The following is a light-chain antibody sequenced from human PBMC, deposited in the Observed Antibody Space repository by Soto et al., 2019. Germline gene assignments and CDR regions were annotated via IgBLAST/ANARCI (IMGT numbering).Light chain of an antibody. CDR2: VGTGGIVG. CDR3: GADHGSGSNFVARRVV. Sequence: QPVLTQPPSASASLGASVTLTCTLSSGYSNYKVDWYQQRPGKGPRFVMRVGTGGIVGSKGDGIPDRFSVLGSGLNRYLTIKNIQEEDESDYHCGADHGSGSNFVARRVVFGGGTKLTVL. V-gene: IGLV9-49*01. CDR1: SGYSNYK. J-gene: IGLJ2*01.